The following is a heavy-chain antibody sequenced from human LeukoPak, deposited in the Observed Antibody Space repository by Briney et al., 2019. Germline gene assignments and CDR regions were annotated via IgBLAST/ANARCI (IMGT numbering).Heavy chain of an antibody. CDR2: INPSDGST. Sequence: ASVKVSCKASGYTFTNYYMHWVRQAPGQGLEWMGIINPSDGSTNYAQKFQGGVTMTRDTSTSTVYMELSSLRSEDTAVFYCARGPYGDYRKPTFDYWGQGTLVTVSS. J-gene: IGHJ4*02. D-gene: IGHD4-17*01. V-gene: IGHV1-46*01. CDR3: ARGPYGDYRKPTFDY. CDR1: GYTFTNYY.